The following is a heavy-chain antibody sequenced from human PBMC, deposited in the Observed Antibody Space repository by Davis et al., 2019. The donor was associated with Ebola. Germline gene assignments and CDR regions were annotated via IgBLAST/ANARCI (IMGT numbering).Heavy chain of an antibody. CDR3: ARDRYCSGGNCYSSYYYGMDV. J-gene: IGHJ6*02. CDR2: ISTYNDNT. Sequence: ASVKVSCKASGYTFTTYGISWVRQAPGQGLEWMGWISTYNDNTNYAQKLQGRVTMTTDTSTSTAYMELRSLRSDDTAVYYCARDRYCSGGNCYSSYYYGMDVWGQGTTVTVSS. D-gene: IGHD2-15*01. V-gene: IGHV1-18*01. CDR1: GYTFTTYG.